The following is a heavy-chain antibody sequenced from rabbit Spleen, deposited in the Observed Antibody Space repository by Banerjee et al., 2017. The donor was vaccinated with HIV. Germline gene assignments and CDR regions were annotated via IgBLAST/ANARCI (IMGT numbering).Heavy chain of an antibody. CDR1: GFSGFSFSSSYD. Sequence: VESGGGLVQPGTSLTLTCTASGFSGFSFSSSYDMCWVRQAPGKGLEWIGCIYTSNNKNYYASWAKGRFTISKTSSTMVTLQMTSLTAADTATYFCARDAGSYDYIDGYFNLWGPGTLVTVS. D-gene: IGHD8-1*01. V-gene: IGHV1S40*01. CDR3: ARDAGSYDYIDGYFNL. J-gene: IGHJ4*01. CDR2: IYTSNNKN.